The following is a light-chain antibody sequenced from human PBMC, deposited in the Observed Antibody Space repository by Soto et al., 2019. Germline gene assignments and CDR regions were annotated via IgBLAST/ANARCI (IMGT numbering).Light chain of an antibody. CDR2: GAS. V-gene: IGKV3-20*01. J-gene: IGKJ3*01. Sequence: EIVLTQSPGTLSLSPGERATLSCRASQSVSSSYLAWYQQKPGQAPRLLIYGASSRATGIPDRCSGSGSGTDFTLTISRLEPEDFAVYYCQQYGSSPLFSFGPGTNVDIK. CDR1: QSVSSSY. CDR3: QQYGSSPLFS.